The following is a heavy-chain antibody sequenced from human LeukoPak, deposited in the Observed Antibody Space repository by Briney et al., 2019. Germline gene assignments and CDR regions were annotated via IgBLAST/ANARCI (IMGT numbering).Heavy chain of an antibody. D-gene: IGHD6-19*01. CDR2: IYPGDSDT. CDR1: GYSFTSYW. Sequence: GESLKISCTGSGYSFTSYWIGWVRQMPGKGLEWMGIIYPGDSDTRYSPSFQGQVTISADKSISTAYLQWSSLKASDTAIYYCARQQPGEAVAGTLDYWGQGTLVSVSS. J-gene: IGHJ4*02. V-gene: IGHV5-51*01. CDR3: ARQQPGEAVAGTLDY.